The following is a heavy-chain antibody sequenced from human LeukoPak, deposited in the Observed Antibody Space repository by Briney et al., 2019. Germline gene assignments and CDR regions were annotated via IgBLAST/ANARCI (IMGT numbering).Heavy chain of an antibody. Sequence: ASVKVSCKASGYTFTSYGISWVRQAPGQGLQWMGWINPNGGDTNYAQKFQGRVTMTRDTSISTAYMELSRLRSDDTAVYYCARARMATIPTGYWGQGTLVTVSS. J-gene: IGHJ4*02. D-gene: IGHD5-12*01. CDR2: INPNGGDT. CDR3: ARARMATIPTGY. V-gene: IGHV1-2*02. CDR1: GYTFTSYG.